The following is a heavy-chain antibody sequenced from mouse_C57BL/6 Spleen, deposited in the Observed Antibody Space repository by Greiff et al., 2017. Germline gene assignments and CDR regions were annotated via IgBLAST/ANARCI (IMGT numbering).Heavy chain of an antibody. Sequence: EVQVVESGGGLVKPGGSLKLSCAASGFTFSSYAMPWVRQTPDQRLEWVATISDGGSYTYYPDNVKGRFTISRDNAKNNLYLQMSHLKSEDTAMYYCARDRYDYDEDFDYWGQGTTLTVSS. CDR2: ISDGGSYT. CDR3: ARDRYDYDEDFDY. D-gene: IGHD2-4*01. V-gene: IGHV5-4*01. CDR1: GFTFSSYA. J-gene: IGHJ2*01.